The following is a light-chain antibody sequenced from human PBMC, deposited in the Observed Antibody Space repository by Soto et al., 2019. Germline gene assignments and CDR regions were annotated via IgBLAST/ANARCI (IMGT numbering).Light chain of an antibody. Sequence: DIVMTQSPLSLPVTPGEPASISCRSSQSLLHNNGYNYLDWYLQKPGQSPQLLIYLGSNRASGVPDRFSGSGSGTDFTLKISRVEAEDVGVYYCMQPLQSWTFGQGTKVEIK. CDR2: LGS. CDR1: QSLLHNNGYNY. J-gene: IGKJ1*01. CDR3: MQPLQSWT. V-gene: IGKV2-28*01.